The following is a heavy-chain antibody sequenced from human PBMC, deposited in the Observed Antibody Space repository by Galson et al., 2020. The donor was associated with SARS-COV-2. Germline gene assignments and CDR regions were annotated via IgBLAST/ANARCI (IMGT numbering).Heavy chain of an antibody. CDR1: GGSFSGYY. V-gene: IGHV4-34*01. CDR3: ARGGNDSSGYYYLDAEYFQH. Sequence: SETLSLTCAVYGGSFSGYYWSWIRQPPGKGLEWIGEINHSGSTNYNPSLKSRVTISVDTSKNQFSLKLSSVTAADTAVYYCARGGNDSSGYYYLDAEYFQHWGQGTLVTVSS. J-gene: IGHJ1*01. D-gene: IGHD3-22*01. CDR2: INHSGST.